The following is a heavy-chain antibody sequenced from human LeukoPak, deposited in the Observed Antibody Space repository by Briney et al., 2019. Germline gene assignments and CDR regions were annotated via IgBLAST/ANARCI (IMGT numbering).Heavy chain of an antibody. CDR2: IYYSGSA. CDR3: AGASGYYFDY. Sequence: PSETLSLTCTVSGGSINSYYWSWIRLSPGTGLEWIGYIYYSGSANYKPSLKSRVTMSVDRSKNQFSLKLSSVTAADTSIYYCAGASGYYFDYWGQGTLVTVSS. V-gene: IGHV4-59*03. D-gene: IGHD3-3*01. CDR1: GGSINSYY. J-gene: IGHJ4*02.